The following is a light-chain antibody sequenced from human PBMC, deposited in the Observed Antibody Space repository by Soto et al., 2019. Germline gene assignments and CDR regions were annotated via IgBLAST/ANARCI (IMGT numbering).Light chain of an antibody. J-gene: IGLJ3*02. CDR1: SSDVGTYNL. V-gene: IGLV2-14*02. CDR3: SSYTSSSTWV. CDR2: EVT. Sequence: QSALTQPASVSGSPGQSITISCSGTSSDVGTYNLVSWYQQHPGKAPKLMIYEVTNRPSGVSYRFSGSKSGNTASLTISGLQTEDEAAYYCSSYTSSSTWVFGGGTKLTVL.